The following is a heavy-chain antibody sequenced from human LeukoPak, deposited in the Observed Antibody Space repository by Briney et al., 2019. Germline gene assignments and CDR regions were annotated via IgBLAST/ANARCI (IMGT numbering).Heavy chain of an antibody. D-gene: IGHD3-3*01. CDR2: INHSGST. V-gene: IGHV4-34*01. CDR3: ARIEANYDFWSGYLNWFDP. Sequence: SETLSLTCAVYGGSFSGYYWSWIRQPPGKGLEWIGEINHSGSTNYNPSLKSRVTISVDMSKNQFSLKLSSVTAADTAVYYCARIEANYDFWSGYLNWFDPWGQGTLVTVSS. CDR1: GGSFSGYY. J-gene: IGHJ5*02.